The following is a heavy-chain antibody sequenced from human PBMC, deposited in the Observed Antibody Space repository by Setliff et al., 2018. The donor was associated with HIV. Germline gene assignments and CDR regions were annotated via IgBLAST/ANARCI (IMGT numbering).Heavy chain of an antibody. V-gene: IGHV1-69*13. CDR1: GGTVTTYA. J-gene: IGHJ4*02. Sequence: SVKVSCKASGGTVTTYAINWVRQAPGQGLEWMGKIIPIFDTGNTAQKFQGRVTITADESTSTIYLELSSLRSEDTAIYYCARDTGRWLHPTPLGYWGQGTLVTVSS. D-gene: IGHD6-19*01. CDR2: IIPIFDTG. CDR3: ARDTGRWLHPTPLGY.